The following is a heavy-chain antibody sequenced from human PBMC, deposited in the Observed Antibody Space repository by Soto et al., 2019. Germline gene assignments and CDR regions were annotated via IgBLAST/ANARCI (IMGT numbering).Heavy chain of an antibody. Sequence: SETLSLTCTVSGGSIISNYWSWIRQPAGKGLEWIGRINTGETTNYNPSLKRRVSMSVDTSKNQFSLKVNSMTAADTAVYYCARDVRWDRGLDVWGQGTTVTVSS. V-gene: IGHV4-4*07. CDR1: GGSIISNY. J-gene: IGHJ6*02. CDR2: INTGETT. D-gene: IGHD1-26*01. CDR3: ARDVRWDRGLDV.